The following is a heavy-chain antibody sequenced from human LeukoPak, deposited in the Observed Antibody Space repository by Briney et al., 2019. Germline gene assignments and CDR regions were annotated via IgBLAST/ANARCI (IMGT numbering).Heavy chain of an antibody. V-gene: IGHV4-59*08. CDR2: IYYNGST. D-gene: IGHD3-9*01. Sequence: PSGTLSLTCSVSGGSITNNYWSWNRQPPGKGLEWIGYIYYNGSTNYNPSLKSRVTISVDTSKIQFSLKLSSLTAADTAVYYCARTYYDILTGYYMPLDVWGQGTTVTVSS. CDR1: GGSITNNY. J-gene: IGHJ6*02. CDR3: ARTYYDILTGYYMPLDV.